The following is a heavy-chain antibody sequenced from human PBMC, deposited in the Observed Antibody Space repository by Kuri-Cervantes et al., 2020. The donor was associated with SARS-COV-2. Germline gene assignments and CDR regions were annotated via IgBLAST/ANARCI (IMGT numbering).Heavy chain of an antibody. CDR1: GGSISSHY. V-gene: IGHV4-59*08. CDR3: ARSTYGYCSSTSCSPGGAFDI. D-gene: IGHD2-2*01. Sequence: ESLKISCTVSGGSISSHYWSWIRQPPGKGLEWIGSIYHSGSTYYNPSLKSRVTISVDTSKNQFSLKLSSVTAADTAVYYCARSTYGYCSSTSCSPGGAFDIWGQGTMVTVSS. J-gene: IGHJ3*02. CDR2: IYHSGST.